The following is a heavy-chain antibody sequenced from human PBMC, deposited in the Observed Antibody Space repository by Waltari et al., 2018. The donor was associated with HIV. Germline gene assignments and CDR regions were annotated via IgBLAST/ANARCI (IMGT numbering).Heavy chain of an antibody. Sequence: RLVESGGDSVRPGGALRLSCTASGFSVGKNSMSWVRQASGKGREWVFTVDGDGRTVYADAVEGRFSTSSGTSKNMVHLLMDSLRTEDSAVYYCVREVFYYEESGRPGWFDPWGQGTLVAVSS. CDR3: VREVFYYEESGRPGWFDP. CDR2: VDGDGRT. D-gene: IGHD3-16*01. V-gene: IGHV3-66*01. J-gene: IGHJ5*02. CDR1: GFSVGKNS.